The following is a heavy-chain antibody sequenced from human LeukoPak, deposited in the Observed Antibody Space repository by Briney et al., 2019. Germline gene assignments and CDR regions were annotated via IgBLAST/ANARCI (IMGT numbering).Heavy chain of an antibody. CDR3: ARARGYSYGLYYFDY. V-gene: IGHV4-39*07. Sequence: SETLSLTCTVSGGSISSSSYYWGWIRQPPGKGLEWIGSIYYSGSTYYNPSLKSRVAISVDTSKNQFSLKLSSVTAADTAVYYCARARGYSYGLYYFDYWGQGTLVTVSS. D-gene: IGHD5-18*01. J-gene: IGHJ4*02. CDR2: IYYSGST. CDR1: GGSISSSSYY.